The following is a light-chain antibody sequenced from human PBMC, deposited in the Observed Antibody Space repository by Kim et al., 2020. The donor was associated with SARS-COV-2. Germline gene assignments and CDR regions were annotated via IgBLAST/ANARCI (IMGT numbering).Light chain of an antibody. J-gene: IGLJ3*02. CDR2: SNN. CDR1: SSNIGSNT. CDR3: AAWDDSLNGWV. V-gene: IGLV1-44*01. Sequence: GQRVTISCSGSSSNIGSNTVNWYQQRPGAAPKLLIYSNNQRPSGVPDRFSGSKSGTSASLAISGVQSEDEADYYCAAWDDSLNGWVFGGGTQLTVL.